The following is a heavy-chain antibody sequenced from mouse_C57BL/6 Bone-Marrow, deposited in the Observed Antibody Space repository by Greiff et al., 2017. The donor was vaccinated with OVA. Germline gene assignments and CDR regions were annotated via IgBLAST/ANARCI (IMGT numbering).Heavy chain of an antibody. CDR1: GYTFTSYW. J-gene: IGHJ2*01. CDR3: ARWGYSRGY. CDR2: IYPSDSET. D-gene: IGHD2-5*01. Sequence: VQLQQPGAELVRPGSSVKLSCKASGYTFTSYWMDWVKQRPGKGLEWIGNIYPSDSETHYNQKFKDKATLTVDNSSSTAYMQLSSLTSEDSAVYYCARWGYSRGYWGQGTTLTVSS. V-gene: IGHV1-61*01.